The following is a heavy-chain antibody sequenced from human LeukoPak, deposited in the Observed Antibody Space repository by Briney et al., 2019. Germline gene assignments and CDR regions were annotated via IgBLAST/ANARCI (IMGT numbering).Heavy chain of an antibody. CDR2: ISSSGSTI. V-gene: IGHV3-11*04. CDR3: ARDLSLVTIFGVVIDKYFDY. J-gene: IGHJ4*02. CDR1: GFTFSDYY. Sequence: GGSLRLSCAASGFTFSDYYMSWIRQAPGKGLEWVSYISSSGSTIYYADSVKGRFTISRDNAENSLYLQMNSLRAEDTAVYYCARDLSLVTIFGVVIDKYFDYWGQGTLVTVSS. D-gene: IGHD3-3*01.